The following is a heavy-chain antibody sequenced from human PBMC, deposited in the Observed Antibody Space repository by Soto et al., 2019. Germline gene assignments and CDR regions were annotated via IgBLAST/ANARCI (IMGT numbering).Heavy chain of an antibody. J-gene: IGHJ4*02. CDR2: IVPIFETG. D-gene: IGHD2-15*01. CDR3: ARGGVEKFYFDY. CDR1: GCSFSTYT. V-gene: IGHV1-69*13. Sequence: SVKVSCKASGCSFSTYTINWVRQAPGHGLEWMGGIVPIFETGNYAQKFQGRVKITANASTSTAYMELSSLTSEDTAVYYCARGGVEKFYFDYWGQGTLVTVSS.